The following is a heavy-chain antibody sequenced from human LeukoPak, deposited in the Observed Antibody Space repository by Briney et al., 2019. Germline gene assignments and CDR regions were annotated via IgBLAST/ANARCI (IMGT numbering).Heavy chain of an antibody. CDR3: ARDRGAYCGGDCYLGFDY. CDR1: RFTFSTYE. Sequence: PGGSLRLSCAASRFTFSTYEMNWVRQAPGKGLEWVSSIAGSSGYISYADSVKGRFTISRDNAKKSLYLQMTSLTAEDTAVYYCARDRGAYCGGDCYLGFDYWGRGTLVTVSS. J-gene: IGHJ4*01. D-gene: IGHD2-21*02. V-gene: IGHV3-21*01. CDR2: IAGSSGYI.